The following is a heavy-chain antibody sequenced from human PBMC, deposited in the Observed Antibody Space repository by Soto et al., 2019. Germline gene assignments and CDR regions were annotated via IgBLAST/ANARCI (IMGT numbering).Heavy chain of an antibody. CDR2: INPNSGGT. V-gene: IGHV1-2*04. J-gene: IGHJ5*02. CDR1: GYTFTGYY. D-gene: IGHD6-13*01. Sequence: GASVKVSCKASGYTFTGYYMHWARQAPGQGLEWMGCINPNSGGTNYAQKFQGWVTMTRDTSISTAYMELSRLRSDDTAVYYCARDGAAAGTLNWFDPWGQGTLVTVS. CDR3: ARDGAAAGTLNWFDP.